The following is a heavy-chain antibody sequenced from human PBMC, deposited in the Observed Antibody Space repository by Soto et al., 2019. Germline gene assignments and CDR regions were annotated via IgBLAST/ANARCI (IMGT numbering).Heavy chain of an antibody. Sequence: QVQLQESGPGLVKPSETLSLTCTVSGGSVSSDTYYWSWIRQPPGKGLEWIGYIFYSGSTNYNPSLKSRVTLSVDPSKNQFSLKLSSVTAAATAVYYCARGPTMTTDYWGQGTLVTVSS. CDR1: GGSVSSDTYY. D-gene: IGHD4-17*01. J-gene: IGHJ4*02. V-gene: IGHV4-61*01. CDR3: ARGPTMTTDY. CDR2: IFYSGST.